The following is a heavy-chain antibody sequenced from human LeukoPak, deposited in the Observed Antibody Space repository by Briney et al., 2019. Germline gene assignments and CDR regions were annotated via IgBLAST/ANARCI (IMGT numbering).Heavy chain of an antibody. V-gene: IGHV3-66*01. J-gene: IGHJ3*02. Sequence: PGGSLRLSCAASGFTVSSNYMSWVRQAPGKGLEWVSVIYSGGSTYYADSVKGRFTISRDNSKNTLYLQMNSLRAEDTAVYYCAKEEDSSGYYGAAFDIWGQGTMVTVSS. CDR2: IYSGGST. CDR1: GFTVSSNY. D-gene: IGHD3-22*01. CDR3: AKEEDSSGYYGAAFDI.